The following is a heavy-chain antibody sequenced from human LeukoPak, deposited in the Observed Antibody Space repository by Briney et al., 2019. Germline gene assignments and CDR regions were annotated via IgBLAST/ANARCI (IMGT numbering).Heavy chain of an antibody. D-gene: IGHD3-10*01. CDR3: VRGGGLLDY. J-gene: IGHJ4*02. V-gene: IGHV3-48*03. CDR1: GFTFSSYE. CDR2: ISSSGSTI. Sequence: GGSLRLSCAASGFTFSSYEMNWVRQAPGRGLEWVSYISSSGSTIYYADSVKGRFTISRDNAKNSLYLQMNSLRTEDAAVYYCVRGGGLLDYWGQGTLVTVSS.